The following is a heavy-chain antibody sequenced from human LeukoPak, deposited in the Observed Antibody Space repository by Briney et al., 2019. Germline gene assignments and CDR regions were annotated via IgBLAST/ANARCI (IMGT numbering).Heavy chain of an antibody. CDR3: ARHVNVGSGSYYCYYYMDV. J-gene: IGHJ6*03. Sequence: GESLKISCKGSGYSFTSYWIGWVRQMPGKGLEWMGIIYPGDSDTRYSPSFQGQVTISADKSISTAYLQWSSLKASDTAMYYCARHVNVGSGSYYCYYYMDVWGKGTTVTVSS. D-gene: IGHD3-10*01. CDR1: GYSFTSYW. V-gene: IGHV5-51*01. CDR2: IYPGDSDT.